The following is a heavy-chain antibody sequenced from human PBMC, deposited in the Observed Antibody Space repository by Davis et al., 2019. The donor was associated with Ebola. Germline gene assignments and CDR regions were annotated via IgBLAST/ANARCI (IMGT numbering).Heavy chain of an antibody. D-gene: IGHD3-22*01. CDR1: GSSISDDNYY. CDR3: ARDDSSGYFFDY. Sequence: VPGSSISDDNYYWAWIRHRPGKGLEWIGYIYHSGTTYYNPSLKGRVIMSLDTSKSQFFLSLNSVTAADTAVYYCARDDSSGYFFDYWGQGTLVTVSS. CDR2: IYHSGTT. V-gene: IGHV4-31*02. J-gene: IGHJ4*02.